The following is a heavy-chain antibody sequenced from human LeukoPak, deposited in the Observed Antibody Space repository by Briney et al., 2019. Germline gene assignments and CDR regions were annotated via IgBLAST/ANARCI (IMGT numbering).Heavy chain of an antibody. CDR3: ARERDYDILTGRGPYYYYYMDV. CDR2: INPNSGGT. Sequence: GASVKVSCKASGYTFTGYYMHWVRQAPGQGLEWMGWINPNSGGTNYAQKFQGRVTMTRDTSISTAYMELSRLRSDDTAVYYCARERDYDILTGRGPYYYYYMDVWGKGTTVTISS. D-gene: IGHD3-9*01. CDR1: GYTFTGYY. V-gene: IGHV1-2*02. J-gene: IGHJ6*03.